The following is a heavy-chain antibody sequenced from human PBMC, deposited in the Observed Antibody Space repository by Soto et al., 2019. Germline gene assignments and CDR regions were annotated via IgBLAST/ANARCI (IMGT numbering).Heavy chain of an antibody. Sequence: QVQLVQSGAEVKKPGASVKVSCKASGYTFTSYAMHWVRQAPGQRLEWMGWINAGNGNTKYSQKFQGRVTITRDTSASTAYMELSSLRSEDTAVYYCARGGLGRKGSSWYVYYFDYWGQGTLVTVSS. D-gene: IGHD6-13*01. CDR2: INAGNGNT. J-gene: IGHJ4*02. CDR3: ARGGLGRKGSSWYVYYFDY. V-gene: IGHV1-3*01. CDR1: GYTFTSYA.